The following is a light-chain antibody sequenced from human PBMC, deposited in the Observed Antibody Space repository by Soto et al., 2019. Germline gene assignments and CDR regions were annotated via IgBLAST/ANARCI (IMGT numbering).Light chain of an antibody. CDR1: QSVSGY. J-gene: IGKJ1*01. Sequence: DIQMTQSPSSLSASVGDRVTITCRASQSVSGYLNWYQQKPGKAPNLPIYAASSLKGGVPSRFRGSGSGTDFTLTINGLQPEDFATYYCQQSYGSPPWTFGQGTKVDIK. CDR3: QQSYGSPPWT. V-gene: IGKV1-39*01. CDR2: AAS.